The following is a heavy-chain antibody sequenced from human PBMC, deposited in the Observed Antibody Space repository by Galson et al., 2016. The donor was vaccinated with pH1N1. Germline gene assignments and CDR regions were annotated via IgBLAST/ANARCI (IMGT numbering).Heavy chain of an antibody. Sequence: SVKVSCKASGYTFIGYYVHWVRQAPGQGLEWMGWINSNSGGTNYAQKLQGRVTMTTDTSTSTAYMELRSLRSDDTAVYYCASQTTVTISRYYYYYGMDVWGQGTTVTVSS. D-gene: IGHD4-17*01. CDR2: INSNSGGT. V-gene: IGHV1-2*02. CDR3: ASQTTVTISRYYYYYGMDV. CDR1: GYTFIGYY. J-gene: IGHJ6*02.